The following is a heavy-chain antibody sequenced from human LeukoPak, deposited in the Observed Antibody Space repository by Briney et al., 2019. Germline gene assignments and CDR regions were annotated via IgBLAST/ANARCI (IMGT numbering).Heavy chain of an antibody. V-gene: IGHV4-39*02. CDR2: IYYSGST. CDR1: GGSISSSSYY. CDR3: ARERGSSWHREFAP. Sequence: SETLSLTCTVSGGSISSSSYYWGWIRQPPGKGLEWIGSIYYSGSTYYNPSLKSRVTISVDTSKNQYSLKLSSVTAADTAVYYCARERGSSWHREFAPWGQGTLVTVSS. D-gene: IGHD6-13*01. J-gene: IGHJ5*02.